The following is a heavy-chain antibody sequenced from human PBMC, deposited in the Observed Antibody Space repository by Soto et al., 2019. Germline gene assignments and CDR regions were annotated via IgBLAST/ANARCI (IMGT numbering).Heavy chain of an antibody. CDR2: ISYDGSNK. CDR3: AKDRLTAGGYVVDY. Sequence: GGSLRLSCAASGFTFSSYGMHWVRQAPGKGLEWVAVISYDGSNKYYADSVKGRFTISRDNSKNTLYLQMNSLRAEDTAMYYCAKDRLTAGGYVVDYWGQGTLVTVSS. D-gene: IGHD5-12*01. V-gene: IGHV3-30*18. CDR1: GFTFSSYG. J-gene: IGHJ4*02.